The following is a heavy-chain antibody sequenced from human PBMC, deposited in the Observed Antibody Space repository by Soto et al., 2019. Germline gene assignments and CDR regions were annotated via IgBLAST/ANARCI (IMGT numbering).Heavy chain of an antibody. CDR3: ARDSGEWELLYDAFDI. J-gene: IGHJ3*02. V-gene: IGHV3-48*02. CDR2: ITGNSETI. D-gene: IGHD3-22*01. Sequence: EVQLVESGGGLVQPGGSLRLSCAASGFTFSSNNMNWLRQAPGKGLEWVSYITGNSETIYYADSVKGRITISRDNAKNSLYLQMNSLRDEDTAVYYCARDSGEWELLYDAFDIWGQGTLVTVSS. CDR1: GFTFSSNN.